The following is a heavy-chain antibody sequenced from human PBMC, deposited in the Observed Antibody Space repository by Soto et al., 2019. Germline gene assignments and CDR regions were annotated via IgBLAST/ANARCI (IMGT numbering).Heavy chain of an antibody. J-gene: IGHJ4*02. Sequence: ASVKVSCKASGYTFTGYYMHWVRQAPGQGLEWMGIINPSGGSTSYAQKFQGRVTMTRDTSTSTVYMELSSLRSEDTAVYYCARGSNFGVVIPPYPFDYWGQGTLVTVSS. D-gene: IGHD3-3*01. CDR3: ARGSNFGVVIPPYPFDY. CDR2: INPSGGST. V-gene: IGHV1-46*03. CDR1: GYTFTGYY.